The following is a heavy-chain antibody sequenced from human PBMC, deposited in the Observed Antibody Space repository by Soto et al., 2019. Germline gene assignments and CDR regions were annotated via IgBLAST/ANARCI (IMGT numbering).Heavy chain of an antibody. CDR2: IKPISDIT. J-gene: IGHJ5*02. Sequence: QIRLVQSGAEVQKPGSSVRVSCKASGDTFGRFTIIWVRQAPGQGLEWMGGIKPISDITNYAQRFQGRVTFTADASTSTVYLELSSLRSEDTAMYYCARDPSTINKLIGVWFDPWGQGTLVTVSS. CDR1: GDTFGRFT. D-gene: IGHD4-4*01. V-gene: IGHV1-69*01. CDR3: ARDPSTINKLIGVWFDP.